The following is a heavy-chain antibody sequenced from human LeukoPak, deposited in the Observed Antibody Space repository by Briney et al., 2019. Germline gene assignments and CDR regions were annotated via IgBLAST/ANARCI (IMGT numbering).Heavy chain of an antibody. CDR1: VLTYSIHW. CDR3: ARDYGDYFTYFDY. V-gene: IGHV3-74*01. J-gene: IGHJ4*02. Sequence: GGSLRLSCAASVLTYSIHWMHWVRQAPAKGRVWVSRIHSDGSSTSYADSVKGRFTISRDNAKNTLYLQMNSLRAEDTAVYYCARDYGDYFTYFDYWGQGTLVTVSS. CDR2: IHSDGSST. D-gene: IGHD4-17*01.